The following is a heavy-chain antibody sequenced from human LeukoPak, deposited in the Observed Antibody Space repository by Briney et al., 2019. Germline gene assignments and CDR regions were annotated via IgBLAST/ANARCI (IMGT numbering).Heavy chain of an antibody. V-gene: IGHV3-7*01. J-gene: IGHJ5*02. D-gene: IGHD3-10*01. CDR1: GFTFSNYW. CDR3: AKDLLWFGELSGNWFDP. Sequence: GGSLRLSCAASGFTFSNYWMSWVRQAPGKGLEWVANIKKDGSEKYYVDSVKGRFTISRDNAKNSLYLQMNSLRAEDTAVYYCAKDLLWFGELSGNWFDPWGQGTLVTVSS. CDR2: IKKDGSEK.